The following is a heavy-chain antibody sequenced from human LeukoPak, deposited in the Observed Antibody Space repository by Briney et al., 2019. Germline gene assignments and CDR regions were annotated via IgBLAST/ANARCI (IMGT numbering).Heavy chain of an antibody. CDR2: IYATGST. D-gene: IGHD1-26*01. V-gene: IGHV4-61*02. CDR3: ARGGLLNWFDP. CDR1: RDSFSSVSYY. Sequence: PSETLSLTCTVSRDSFSSVSYYWSWIRQPAGKGLEWIGRIYATGSTNYNPSLKSRVTISVDTSRNQFSLKLSSVTTADTAVYYCARGGLLNWFDPWGQGTLVTVSS. J-gene: IGHJ5*02.